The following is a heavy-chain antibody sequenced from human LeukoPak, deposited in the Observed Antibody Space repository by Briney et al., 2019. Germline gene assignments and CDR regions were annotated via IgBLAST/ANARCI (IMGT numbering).Heavy chain of an antibody. V-gene: IGHV5-51*01. J-gene: IGHJ4*02. Sequence: GESLKISCKGSGYSFTSYWIGWVRQMPGKGLEWMGIIYPGNSDTRYSPSFQGQVTISADKSISTAYLQWSSLKASDTAMHYCARDTAMVTSTSYFDYWGQGTLVTVSS. CDR2: IYPGNSDT. D-gene: IGHD5-18*01. CDR1: GYSFTSYW. CDR3: ARDTAMVTSTSYFDY.